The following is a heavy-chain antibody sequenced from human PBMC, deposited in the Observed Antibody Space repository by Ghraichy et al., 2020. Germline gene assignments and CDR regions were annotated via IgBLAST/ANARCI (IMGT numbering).Heavy chain of an antibody. Sequence: VSAISGSGGSTYYADSVKGRFTISRDNYKNTLYLQMNSLRAENTAVYYCAKSPVSATTFYYFDYWGQ. CDR2: ISGSGGST. J-gene: IGHJ4*02. V-gene: IGHV3-23*01. D-gene: IGHD5-24*01. CDR3: AKSPVSATTFYYFDY.